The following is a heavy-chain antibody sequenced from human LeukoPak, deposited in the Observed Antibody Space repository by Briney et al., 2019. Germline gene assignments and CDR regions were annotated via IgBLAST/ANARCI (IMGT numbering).Heavy chain of an antibody. Sequence: ASVKVSCKASGYTSTSYYMHWVRQAPGQGLEWMGIINPSGGSTSYAQKFQGRVTMTRDMSTSTVYMELSSLRSEDTAVYYCAREGVVGAYFDYWGQGTLVTVSS. D-gene: IGHD1-26*01. CDR3: AREGVVGAYFDY. V-gene: IGHV1-46*01. CDR1: GYTSTSYY. CDR2: INPSGGST. J-gene: IGHJ4*02.